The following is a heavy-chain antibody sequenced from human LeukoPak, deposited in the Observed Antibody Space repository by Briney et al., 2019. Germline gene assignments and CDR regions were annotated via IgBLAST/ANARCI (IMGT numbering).Heavy chain of an antibody. Sequence: PGGSLRLSCAASGFTFSSYAMSWVRQAPGKGLEWVSAISGSGGSTYYADSVKGRFTISRDNSKNTLYLQMNSLRAEDTAVYYCAIDGSGQWLDDTYFDYWGQGTLVTVSS. CDR3: AIDGSGQWLDDTYFDY. D-gene: IGHD6-19*01. V-gene: IGHV3-23*01. CDR1: GFTFSSYA. J-gene: IGHJ4*02. CDR2: ISGSGGST.